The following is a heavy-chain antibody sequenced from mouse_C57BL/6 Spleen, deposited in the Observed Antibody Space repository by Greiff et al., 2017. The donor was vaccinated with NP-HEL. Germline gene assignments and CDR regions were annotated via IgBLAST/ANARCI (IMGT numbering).Heavy chain of an antibody. CDR1: GYTFTDYN. Sequence: EVQLQQSGPELVKPGASVKMSCKASGYTFTDYNMHWVKQRHGKSLEWIGYINPNNGGTSYNQKFKGKATLTVNKSSSASYLALSSLTSGASAVYYGARGGGGYVVDYWGQGTTLTVSS. V-gene: IGHV1-22*01. J-gene: IGHJ2*01. CDR3: ARGGGGYVVDY. CDR2: INPNNGGT. D-gene: IGHD2-2*01.